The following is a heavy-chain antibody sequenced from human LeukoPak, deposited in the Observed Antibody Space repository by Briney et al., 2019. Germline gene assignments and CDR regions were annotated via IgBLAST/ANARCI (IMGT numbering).Heavy chain of an antibody. V-gene: IGHV4-39*07. J-gene: IGHJ4*02. D-gene: IGHD2-2*01. CDR1: GGSISSSSYY. CDR3: AREKYQLLFDY. CDR2: IYYSGST. Sequence: PSETLSLTCTVSGGSISSSSYYWGWIRQPPGKGLEWIGSIYYSGSTYYNPSLKSQVTISVDKSKNQFSLKLSSVTAADTAVYYCAREKYQLLFDYWGQGTLVTVSS.